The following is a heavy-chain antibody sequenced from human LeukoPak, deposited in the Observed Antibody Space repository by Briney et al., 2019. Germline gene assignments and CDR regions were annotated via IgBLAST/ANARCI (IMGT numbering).Heavy chain of an antibody. V-gene: IGHV1-69*05. D-gene: IGHD3-10*01. J-gene: IGHJ4*02. CDR2: IIPIFGTA. Sequence: ASVKVSCKASGGTFSSYAISWVRQAPGQGLEWMGRIIPIFGTANYAQKFQGRVTITTDESTSTAYMELSSLRSGDTAVYYCASDFRFGGTFDYWGQGTLVTVSS. CDR1: GGTFSSYA. CDR3: ASDFRFGGTFDY.